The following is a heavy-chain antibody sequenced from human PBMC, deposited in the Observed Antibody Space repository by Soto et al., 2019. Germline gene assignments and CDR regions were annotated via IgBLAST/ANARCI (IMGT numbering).Heavy chain of an antibody. Sequence: EVQLVESGGGLVQPGGSLRLSCAASGFTFNNFWMHWVRQVPGKGLVWISRINNDGSSRSYADSVKGRFTISRDNAKNTLFLQMRSMRVEDTAVYYCARGVADNTGPWFWGQGILVTVSS. V-gene: IGHV3-74*01. D-gene: IGHD1-26*01. CDR1: GFTFNNFW. J-gene: IGHJ4*02. CDR2: INNDGSSR. CDR3: ARGVADNTGPWF.